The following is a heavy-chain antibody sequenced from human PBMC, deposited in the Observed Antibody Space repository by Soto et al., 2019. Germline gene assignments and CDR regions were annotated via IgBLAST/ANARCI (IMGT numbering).Heavy chain of an antibody. D-gene: IGHD2-21*02. CDR1: GYTFTSYA. CDR3: ARSIVVVTALDY. CDR2: INAGNGNT. Sequence: ASVKVSCMASGYTFTSYAIHWVRQAPGQRLEWMGWINAGNGNTKYSQKFQGRVTITRDTSASTAYMELSSLRSEDTAVYYCARSIVVVTALDYWGQGTLVTVSS. J-gene: IGHJ4*02. V-gene: IGHV1-3*01.